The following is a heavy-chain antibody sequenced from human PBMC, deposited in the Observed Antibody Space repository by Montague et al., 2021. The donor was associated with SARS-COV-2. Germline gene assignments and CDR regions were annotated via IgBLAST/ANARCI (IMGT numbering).Heavy chain of an antibody. Sequence: SETLSLTCTVSGGSISSSSYYWGWIRQPPGKGLEWIGSIYYSGSTNYNPSLKNRLTISVDTSNNQFSLKLTSVAATDTAVYYCARLRDGVVPSPILGIGPYFTYYYMDVWGKGTTVTVSS. V-gene: IGHV4-39*07. J-gene: IGHJ6*03. CDR2: IYYSGST. CDR1: GGSISSSSYY. D-gene: IGHD2-15*01. CDR3: ARLRDGVVPSPILGIGPYFTYYYMDV.